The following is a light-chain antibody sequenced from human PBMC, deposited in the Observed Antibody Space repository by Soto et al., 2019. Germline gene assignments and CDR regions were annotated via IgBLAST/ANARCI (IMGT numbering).Light chain of an antibody. J-gene: IGKJ5*01. Sequence: EIVMTQSPSTLSVSQGERATLSCRASQSVNSNYLAWYQQKPGQAPRLLIYGASTRATGIPARFSGSGSGTEFTLTISSLQSEDFAVYYCQQYNQWPLTFGQGTRLEIK. CDR3: QQYNQWPLT. CDR1: QSVNSN. V-gene: IGKV3-15*01. CDR2: GAS.